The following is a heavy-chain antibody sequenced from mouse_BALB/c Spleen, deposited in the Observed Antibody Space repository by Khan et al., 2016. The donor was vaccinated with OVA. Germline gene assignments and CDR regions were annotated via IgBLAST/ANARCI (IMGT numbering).Heavy chain of an antibody. J-gene: IGHJ4*01. CDR1: GFSLTSYG. CDR3: ARWFDGYSSLYAMEY. V-gene: IGHV2-6*02. Sequence: VQLKESGPGLVAPSQSLSITCTVSGFSLTSYGVHWVRQPPGKGLEWLVVIWSDGSTNYNSVLKSRLSISKDNSKSQVFLKMNSLQTDDTAIYYCARWFDGYSSLYAMEYWGQGTSVTVSS. CDR2: IWSDGST. D-gene: IGHD2-3*01.